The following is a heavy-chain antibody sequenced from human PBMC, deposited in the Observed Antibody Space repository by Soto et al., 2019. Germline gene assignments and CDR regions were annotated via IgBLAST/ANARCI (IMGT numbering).Heavy chain of an antibody. J-gene: IGHJ6*02. D-gene: IGHD5-18*01. CDR2: ISYDGSNK. CDR3: AKRRAPYSYGDYGMDV. Sequence: QVQLVESGGGVVQPGRSLRLSCAASGFTFSSYGMHWVRQAPGKGLEWVAVISYDGSNKYYADSVKGRFTISRDNSKNTLYLQMNSLRAEDTAVYYCAKRRAPYSYGDYGMDVWGQGTTVTVSS. V-gene: IGHV3-30*18. CDR1: GFTFSSYG.